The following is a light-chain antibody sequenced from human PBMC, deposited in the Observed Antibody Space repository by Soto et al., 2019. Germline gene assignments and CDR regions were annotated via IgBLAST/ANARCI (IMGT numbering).Light chain of an antibody. CDR1: SSDVGGYNY. V-gene: IGLV2-14*01. J-gene: IGLJ2*01. CDR2: DVT. CDR3: SSYTTGSTVV. Sequence: QSALTQPASVSGSPGQSIAISCTGTSSDVGGYNYVSWYQQHPGKAPKLMIYDVTYRPSGVSNRFSGSKSGNTASLTISGLQTEDEADYYCSSYTTGSTVVFGGGTKVTVL.